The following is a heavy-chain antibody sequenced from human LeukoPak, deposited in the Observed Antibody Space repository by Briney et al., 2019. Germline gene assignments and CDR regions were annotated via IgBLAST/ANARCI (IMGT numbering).Heavy chain of an antibody. Sequence: LRLSCAASGFTFSDYYMSWIRQAPGKGLEWIGYIYYSGSTYYNPSLKSRVTISVDTSKNQFSLKLSSVTAADTAVYYCARGGGSEPFDYWGQGTLVTVSS. CDR2: IYYSGST. CDR3: ARGGGSEPFDY. D-gene: IGHD1-14*01. V-gene: IGHV4-31*02. CDR1: GFTFSDYY. J-gene: IGHJ4*02.